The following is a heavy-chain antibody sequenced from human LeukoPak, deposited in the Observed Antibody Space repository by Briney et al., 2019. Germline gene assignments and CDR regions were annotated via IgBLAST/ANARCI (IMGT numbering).Heavy chain of an antibody. CDR1: GFTFSSYG. D-gene: IGHD5-24*01. V-gene: IGHV3-23*01. J-gene: IGHJ6*03. CDR3: AKGGRDGYSRFAYYYMDV. CDR2: ISGSGGST. Sequence: PGGSLRLSCAASGFTFSSYGMSWVRQAPGKGLEWVSAISGSGGSTYYADSVKGRFTISRDNSKNTLYLQMNSLRAEDTAVYYCAKGGRDGYSRFAYYYMDVWGKGTTVTISS.